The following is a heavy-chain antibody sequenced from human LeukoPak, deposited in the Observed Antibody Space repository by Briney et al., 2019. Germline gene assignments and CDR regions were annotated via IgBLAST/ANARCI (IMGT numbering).Heavy chain of an antibody. CDR2: IKPRTDGETT. Sequence: PGGSLRLSCQASGFTFSTFPMSWVRQAPGKGLEWVGRIKPRTDGETTEYAAPVKDRFSISRDDSKSMMYLQMNSLKTEDTAVYYCITPLPYSAQGGQGTLVTVSS. D-gene: IGHD2-21*01. CDR3: ITPLPYSAQ. CDR1: GFTFSTFP. V-gene: IGHV3-15*01. J-gene: IGHJ4*02.